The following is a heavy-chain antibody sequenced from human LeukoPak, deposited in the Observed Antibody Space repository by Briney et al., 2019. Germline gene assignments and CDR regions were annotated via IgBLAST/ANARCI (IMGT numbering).Heavy chain of an antibody. V-gene: IGHV1-69*13. J-gene: IGHJ5*02. CDR2: IIPIFGTA. Sequence: ASVKVSCKASGGTFSSYAISWVRQAPGQGLEWMGGIIPIFGTANYAQKFQGRVTITADESTSTAYMELSSLRSEDTAVYYCARSLVVSTLNWFDPWGQGTLVTVSS. D-gene: IGHD3-22*01. CDR3: ARSLVVSTLNWFDP. CDR1: GGTFSSYA.